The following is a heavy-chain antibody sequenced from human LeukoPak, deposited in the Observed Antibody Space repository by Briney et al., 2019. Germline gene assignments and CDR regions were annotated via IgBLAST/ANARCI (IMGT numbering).Heavy chain of an antibody. CDR3: ASSPQWLDPFDY. CDR2: IYYSGST. D-gene: IGHD6-19*01. CDR1: GGSISSYY. V-gene: IGHV4-59*01. Sequence: SETLSLTCTVSGGSISSYYWSWIRQPPGKGQEWIGYIYYSGSTNYNPSLKSRVTISVDTSKNQFSLKLSSVTAADTAVYYCASSPQWLDPFDYWGQGTLVTVSS. J-gene: IGHJ4*02.